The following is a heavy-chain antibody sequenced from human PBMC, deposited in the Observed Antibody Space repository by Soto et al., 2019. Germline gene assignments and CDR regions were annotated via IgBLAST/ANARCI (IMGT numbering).Heavy chain of an antibody. J-gene: IGHJ4*02. CDR2: IYYSGST. Sequence: QVQLRESGPGLVKTSQTLSLTCTVSGGSISSGGYYWSWIRQHPGKGLEWIGYIYYSGSTYYNPSLKSRVTISVDTSKNQFSLKLSSVTAADTAVYYCATYGSGTYKPTTFDYWGQGTLVTVSS. D-gene: IGHD3-10*01. CDR1: GGSISSGGYY. V-gene: IGHV4-31*03. CDR3: ATYGSGTYKPTTFDY.